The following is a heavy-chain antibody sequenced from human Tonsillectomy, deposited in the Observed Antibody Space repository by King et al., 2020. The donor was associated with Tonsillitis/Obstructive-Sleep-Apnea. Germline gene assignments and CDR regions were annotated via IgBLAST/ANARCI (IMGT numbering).Heavy chain of an antibody. Sequence: QLVQSGAEVKKPGSSVKISCKASGGTFSSYAITWVRQAPGQRLEWMGGIIPILGIANYAQKFQGRVTITADKSTNTAYMELSSLRSEDTAVYYCARSDIVVGRDPKAGYYFYDMDVGGQGTTVTASA. V-gene: IGHV1-69*10. D-gene: IGHD2-2*01. J-gene: IGHJ6*01. CDR1: GGTFSSYA. CDR3: ARSDIVVGRDPKAGYYFYDMDV. CDR2: IIPILGIA.